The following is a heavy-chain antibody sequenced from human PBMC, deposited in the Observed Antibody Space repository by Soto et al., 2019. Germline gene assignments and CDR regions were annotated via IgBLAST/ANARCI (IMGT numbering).Heavy chain of an antibody. CDR2: IYWDGDK. CDR1: GFSLSASGVS. Sequence: SGPTLVNPTQTLTLPCTFSGFSLSASGVSVGWIRQPPGEALEWLALIYWDGDKRYSPSLRSRLTITKDTSKYNVVLAMTNMGPVDTGTYYCSYRYFPSSICHTHYYYEMDVWGQGTTVTVSS. J-gene: IGHJ6*02. CDR3: SYRYFPSSICHTHYYYEMDV. V-gene: IGHV2-5*02. D-gene: IGHD3-3*02.